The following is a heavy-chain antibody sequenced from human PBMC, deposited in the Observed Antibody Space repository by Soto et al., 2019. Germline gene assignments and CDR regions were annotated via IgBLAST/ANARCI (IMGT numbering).Heavy chain of an antibody. J-gene: IGHJ4*02. CDR2: IKQDGSEK. CDR3: ARGPPGPDY. CDR1: GFTFSSYW. V-gene: IGHV3-7*01. Sequence: GESLKISCAASGFTFSSYWMSWVRQAPGKGLEWVANIKQDGSEKYYVDSVKGRFTISRDNAKNSLYLQMNSLRAEDTAVYYCARGPPGPDYWGQGTLVTVSS.